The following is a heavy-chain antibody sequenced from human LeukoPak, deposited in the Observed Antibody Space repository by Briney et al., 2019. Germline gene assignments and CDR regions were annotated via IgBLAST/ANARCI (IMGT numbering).Heavy chain of an antibody. Sequence: GGSLRLSCAASGSTFSGSAMHWVRQAPGKGLEWVGQIGSGAKSYATAYAASVKGRFTISRDDSKNTAYLQMNSLKTEDTAVYYCTRQGDYYDSSGYYSPDYWGQGTLVTVSS. V-gene: IGHV3-73*01. CDR3: TRQGDYYDSSGYYSPDY. CDR2: IGSGAKSYAT. CDR1: GSTFSGSA. J-gene: IGHJ4*02. D-gene: IGHD3-22*01.